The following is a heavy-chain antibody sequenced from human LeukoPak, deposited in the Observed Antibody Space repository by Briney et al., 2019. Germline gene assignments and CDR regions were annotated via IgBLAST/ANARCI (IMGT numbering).Heavy chain of an antibody. J-gene: IGHJ6*03. CDR2: ISTSSIYI. V-gene: IGHV3-21*01. CDR3: AREVGGFRNYYYYYMDV. Sequence: GGSLRLSCAASGFTFSRYSMNWVRQAPGKGLEWVSSISTSSIYIYYADSVKGRFTIFRDNAKNSLYLQMNSLRAEDTAVYYCAREVGGFRNYYYYYMDVWGKGTTVTVSS. CDR1: GFTFSRYS. D-gene: IGHD1-26*01.